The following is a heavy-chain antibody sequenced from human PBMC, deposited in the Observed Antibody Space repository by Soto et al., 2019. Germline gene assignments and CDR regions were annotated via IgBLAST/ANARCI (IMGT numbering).Heavy chain of an antibody. Sequence: QVQVVQSGAEVKKPGASVKISCKASGYTFSTHAMHWVRQAPGQSLEWMGWINGGTGQTKHSHRFQDRVSITRDTSASTAYMELSSLRSEDTAVYYCARSSGGVYGIIIEGTNWFAPWGQGTLVTVSS. CDR3: ARSSGGVYGIIIEGTNWFAP. CDR1: GYTFSTHA. V-gene: IGHV1-3*01. D-gene: IGHD3-16*01. CDR2: INGGTGQT. J-gene: IGHJ5*02.